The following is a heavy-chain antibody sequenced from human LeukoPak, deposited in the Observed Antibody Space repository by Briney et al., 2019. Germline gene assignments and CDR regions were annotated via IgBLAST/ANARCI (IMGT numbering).Heavy chain of an antibody. J-gene: IGHJ5*02. CDR3: ARAAAGAYNWFDP. CDR1: GGSISSYY. V-gene: IGHV4-59*01. Sequence: SETLSLTCTDSGGSISSYYWSWIRQPPGKGLEWIGYIYYSGSTNYNPSLKSRVTISVDTSKNQFSLKLSSVTAADTAVYYCARAAAGAYNWFDPWGQGTLVTVSS. D-gene: IGHD6-13*01. CDR2: IYYSGST.